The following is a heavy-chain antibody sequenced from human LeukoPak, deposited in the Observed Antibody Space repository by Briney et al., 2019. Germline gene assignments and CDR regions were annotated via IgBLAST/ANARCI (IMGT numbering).Heavy chain of an antibody. D-gene: IGHD3-9*01. V-gene: IGHV1-18*01. CDR2: ISAYNGNT. CDR1: GYTFTSYG. Sequence: ASVTVSCKASGYTFTSYGISWVRQAPGQGLEWMGWISAYNGNTNYAQKLQGRVTMTTDTSTSTAYMELRSLRSDDTAVYYCARDSLRYFDWLPKNDYWGQGTLVTVSS. J-gene: IGHJ4*02. CDR3: ARDSLRYFDWLPKNDY.